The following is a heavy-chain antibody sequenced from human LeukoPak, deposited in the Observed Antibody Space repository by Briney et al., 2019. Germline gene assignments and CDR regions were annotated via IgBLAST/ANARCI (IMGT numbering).Heavy chain of an antibody. V-gene: IGHV1-2*06. J-gene: IGHJ6*02. CDR1: GYTFTGYY. CDR2: INPNSGGT. CDR3: ARDRALYQQWLVTYYYYGMDV. Sequence: ASVKVSCKASGYTFTGYYMHWVRQAPGQGLEWMGRINPNSGGTNYAQKFQGRVTMTRDTSISTAYMELSRLRSDDTAVYYCARDRALYQQWLVTYYYYGMDVWGRGTTVTVSS. D-gene: IGHD6-19*01.